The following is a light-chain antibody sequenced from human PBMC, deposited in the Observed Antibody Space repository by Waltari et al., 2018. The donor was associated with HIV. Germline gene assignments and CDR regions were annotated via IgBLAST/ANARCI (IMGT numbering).Light chain of an antibody. CDR2: GAS. CDR3: QQYNDWPPYT. J-gene: IGKJ2*01. CDR1: QSVNSH. Sequence: EVVMTQSPVTLSVSRGESATLSCRASQSVNSHLAWYQHKPGQAPRLLIYGASTRATGVAARFSGSGSGTEFSLTISSLQSEDFAVYYCQQYNDWPPYTFGQGTRLEIK. V-gene: IGKV3-15*01.